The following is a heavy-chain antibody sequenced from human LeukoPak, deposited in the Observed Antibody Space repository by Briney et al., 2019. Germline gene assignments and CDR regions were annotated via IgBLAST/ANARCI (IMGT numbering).Heavy chain of an antibody. D-gene: IGHD2-2*01. CDR2: ISSSTI. V-gene: IGHV3-48*01. Sequence: QPGGSLRLSCAASGFTFSSYSMNWVRQAPGKGLEWVSYISSSTIYYADSVKGRFTISRDNAKNSLYLQMNSLRAEDTAVYYRARKGCSSISCLYYYYMDVWAKGPRSPSP. J-gene: IGHJ6*03. CDR1: GFTFSSYS. CDR3: ARKGCSSISCLYYYYMDV.